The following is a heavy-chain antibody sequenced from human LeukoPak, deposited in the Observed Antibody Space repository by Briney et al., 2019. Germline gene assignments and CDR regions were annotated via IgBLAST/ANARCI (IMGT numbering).Heavy chain of an antibody. J-gene: IGHJ3*02. CDR1: GYTFTSYG. CDR2: ISAYNGNT. V-gene: IGHV1-18*01. D-gene: IGHD3-3*01. Sequence: GASVKVSCKASGYTFTSYGISWVRQAPGQGLEWMGWISAYNGNTNYAQKLQGRVTMTTDTSTSTAYMELRSLRSDDTAVYYCAREGGYYDFWSGYTDAFDIWGQGTMVTVSS. CDR3: AREGGYYDFWSGYTDAFDI.